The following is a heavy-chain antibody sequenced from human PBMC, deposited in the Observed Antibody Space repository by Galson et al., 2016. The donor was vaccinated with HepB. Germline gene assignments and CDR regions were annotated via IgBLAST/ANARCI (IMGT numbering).Heavy chain of an antibody. CDR3: AKDLWRGGRIDS. J-gene: IGHJ4*02. V-gene: IGHV3-74*01. CDR2: INTDGSST. Sequence: SLRLSCAASGFTFSNYCMHRVRQTPGKGLVWVSRINTDGSSTSYADSVKGRFTISRDNAKNTLYLQMNSLRAEDTAVYYCAKDLWRGGRIDSWVQGTLVTDSS. D-gene: IGHD4-23*01. CDR1: GFTFSNYC.